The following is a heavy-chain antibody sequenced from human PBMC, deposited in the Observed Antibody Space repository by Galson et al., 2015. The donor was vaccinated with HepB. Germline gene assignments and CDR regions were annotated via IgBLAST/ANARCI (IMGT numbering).Heavy chain of an antibody. CDR2: ISGSGGST. Sequence: SLRLSCAASGFTFSSYAMSWVRQAPGKGLEWVSAISGSGGSTYYADSVKGRFTISRDNSKNTLYLQMNSLRAEDTAVYYCAKGGPRDGKDSNYWRRFYYYGMDVWGQGTTVTVSS. CDR3: AKGGPRDGKDSNYWRRFYYYGMDV. D-gene: IGHD4-11*01. V-gene: IGHV3-23*01. CDR1: GFTFSSYA. J-gene: IGHJ6*02.